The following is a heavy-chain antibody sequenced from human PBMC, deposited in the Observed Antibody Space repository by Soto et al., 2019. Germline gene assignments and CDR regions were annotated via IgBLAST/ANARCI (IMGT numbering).Heavy chain of an antibody. J-gene: IGHJ4*01. D-gene: IGHD3-10*01. V-gene: IGHV4-59*01. CDR1: GGSITSYY. Sequence: QVQLQESGPGLVKPSETLSLTCTVSGGSITSYYWSWIRQPPEKGLEWIGYIHNSGSTSYNPSLQSRVTISADVSKNQFSLDLRSVTAADTAVYYCARRWSGTDYWGHGTLVTVSS. CDR3: ARRWSGTDY. CDR2: IHNSGST.